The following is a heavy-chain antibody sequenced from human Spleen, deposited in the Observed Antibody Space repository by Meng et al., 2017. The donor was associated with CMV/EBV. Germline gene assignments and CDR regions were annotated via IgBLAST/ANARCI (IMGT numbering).Heavy chain of an antibody. CDR3: ARIERRRILKYCGSDCSTTDY. J-gene: IGHJ4*02. V-gene: IGHV4-4*02. CDR1: CGSISSSNL. CDR2: IYHSGST. D-gene: IGHD2-21*02. Sequence: QVQLQESGLGLVKPSGTLSLTCAVHCGSISSSNLWTWVRQVPGKGLEWIGEIYHSGSTNYNPSLKSRVTISVDKFKNQFSLKLGSVTAADTAVYYCARIERRRILKYCGSDCSTTDYWGQGTLVTVSS.